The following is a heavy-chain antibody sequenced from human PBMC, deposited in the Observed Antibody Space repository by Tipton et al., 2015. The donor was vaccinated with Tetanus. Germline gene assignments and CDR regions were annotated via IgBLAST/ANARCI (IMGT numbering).Heavy chain of an antibody. CDR3: ARHGLHNAATGWTCDF. D-gene: IGHD3-9*01. Sequence: SLRLSCAASGFTFSDYYMSWLRQAPGKGLEWISYISTSAIYYADSVRGRFTISRDNAENSLYLQMESLRAEDTAIYYCARHGLHNAATGWTCDFWGQGTTVTVSS. CDR1: GFTFSDYY. CDR2: ISTSAI. V-gene: IGHV3-11*01. J-gene: IGHJ6*02.